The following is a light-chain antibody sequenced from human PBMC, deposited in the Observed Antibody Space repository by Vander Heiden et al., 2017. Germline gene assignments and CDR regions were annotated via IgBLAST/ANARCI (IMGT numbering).Light chain of an antibody. CDR1: QSVLYSSNSKNY. V-gene: IGKV4-1*01. Sequence: DIVMTQSPDSLAASLGERVTINCKSSQSVLYSSNSKNYLPWYEHKPGQHPKLRIYWESTRESGVPDRFSRRGSGTDFTLTISSLQAEYGAVYYCQPYYSTPVTFGAGTKVDIK. CDR3: QPYYSTPVT. CDR2: WES. J-gene: IGKJ3*01.